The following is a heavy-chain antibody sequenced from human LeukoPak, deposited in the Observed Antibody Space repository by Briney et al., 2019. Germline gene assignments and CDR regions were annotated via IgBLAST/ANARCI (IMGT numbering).Heavy chain of an antibody. V-gene: IGHV4-61*02. Sequence: SETLSLTCTVSGGSISSAAYYWSWIRQPAGKGLEWIARIYISGSTNYNPSLKSRVTISVDTSKNQFSLKLSSVTAADTAVYYCARDLDTMILDYWGQGTLVTVSS. CDR1: GGSISSAAYY. CDR3: ARDLDTMILDY. D-gene: IGHD3-22*01. J-gene: IGHJ4*02. CDR2: IYISGST.